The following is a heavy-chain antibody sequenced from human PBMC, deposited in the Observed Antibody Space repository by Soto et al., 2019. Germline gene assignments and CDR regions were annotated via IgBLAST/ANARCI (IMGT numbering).Heavy chain of an antibody. V-gene: IGHV1-18*01. D-gene: IGHD3-22*01. CDR3: ARAYDYYDSSGGFDY. CDR1: GYTFTSYG. CDR2: ISAYNGNT. Sequence: ASVKVSCKASGYTFTSYGISWVRQAPGQGLEWMGWISAYNGNTNYAQKLQGRVTMTTDTSTSTAYMELRSLRSDDTAVYYCARAYDYYDSSGGFDYWGQGTLVTVSS. J-gene: IGHJ4*02.